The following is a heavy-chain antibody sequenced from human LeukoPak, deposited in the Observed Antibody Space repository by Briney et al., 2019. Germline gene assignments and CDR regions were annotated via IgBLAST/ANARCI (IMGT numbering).Heavy chain of an antibody. D-gene: IGHD2-8*01. V-gene: IGHV1-8*02. Sequence: ASVKVSCKSSGYTFTSYDIIWLRQVTGQGLEWMGWMNPNNGNTGYVQKLQGRLTMTRDTSISTAYMELSSLRSEDTAVYYCARDLVDNACDFWGQGTLVTVSS. CDR2: MNPNNGNT. CDR3: ARDLVDNACDF. CDR1: GYTFTSYD. J-gene: IGHJ4*02.